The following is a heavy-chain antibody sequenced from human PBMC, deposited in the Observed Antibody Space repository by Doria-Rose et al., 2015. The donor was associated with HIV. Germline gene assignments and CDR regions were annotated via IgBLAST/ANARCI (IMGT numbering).Heavy chain of an antibody. CDR3: ARIKSSRWYHKYYFDF. D-gene: IGHD6-13*01. V-gene: IGHV2-26*01. CDR1: GVSLSSPGMG. Sequence: QITLKESGPVLVKPTETLTLTCTVSGVSLSSPGMGVSWIRQPLGKALEWLANIFSDDERSYKTSLKSSLTISRGTSKSQVVLTMTDMDPVDTATYYCARIKSSRWYHKYYFDFWGQGTLVIVSA. J-gene: IGHJ4*02. CDR2: IFSDDER.